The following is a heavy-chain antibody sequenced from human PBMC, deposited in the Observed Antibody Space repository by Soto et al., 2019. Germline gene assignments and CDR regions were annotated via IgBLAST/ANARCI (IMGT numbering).Heavy chain of an antibody. CDR1: GGSISSGGYS. D-gene: IGHD3-10*01. V-gene: IGHV4-30-2*01. J-gene: IGHJ6*02. Sequence: SETLSLTCAVFGGSISSGGYSWSWIRQPPGKGLEWIGYIYHSGSTYYNPSLKSRVTISVDRSKNQFSLKLSSVTAADTAVYYCARGRAKLLWFGEDGMDVWGQGTTVTVSS. CDR3: ARGRAKLLWFGEDGMDV. CDR2: IYHSGST.